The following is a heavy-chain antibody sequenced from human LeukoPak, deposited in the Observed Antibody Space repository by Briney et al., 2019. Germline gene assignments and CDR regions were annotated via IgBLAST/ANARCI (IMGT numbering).Heavy chain of an antibody. V-gene: IGHV3-15*01. D-gene: IGHD2-15*01. CDR3: TTDRRW. CDR2: IRSKTAGGTA. CDR1: GFTFSDYS. J-gene: IGHJ4*02. Sequence: PGGSLRLSCAASGFTFSDYSMNWGRQAPGKGLEWVGRIRSKTAGGTADYAAPVKGRFTISRDDSKNTLYLQMSSLRIEDTAVYYCTTDRRWWGQGTLVTVSS.